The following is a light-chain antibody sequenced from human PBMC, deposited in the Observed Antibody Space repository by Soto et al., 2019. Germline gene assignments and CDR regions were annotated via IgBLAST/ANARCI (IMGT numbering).Light chain of an antibody. V-gene: IGKV4-1*01. J-gene: IGKJ1*01. Sequence: DIVMTQSPDSLAVSLGERATINFKSSQSVLYSSENKNYLAWYQQKPGQPPKLLIYWASTRDSGVPDRFSGSGSGTDFTLTISSLQAEDVAVYYCQQYYTTPRTFGQGTKVEIX. CDR3: QQYYTTPRT. CDR1: QSVLYSSENKNY. CDR2: WAS.